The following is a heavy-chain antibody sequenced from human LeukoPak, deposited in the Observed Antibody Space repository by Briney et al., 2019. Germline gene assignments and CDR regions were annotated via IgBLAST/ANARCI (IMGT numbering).Heavy chain of an antibody. CDR1: GFTFRNNW. CDR3: TSISLGANEDY. V-gene: IGHV3-7*03. Sequence: PGGSLRLSCAASGFTFRNNWMNWIRQTPAKGLEWVANIRPDASDTGYVDSVKGRFTISRDNAKNLLYLQMNSLRVDDTAVYYCTSISLGANEDYWGQGTRVTVSS. J-gene: IGHJ4*02. D-gene: IGHD1-26*01. CDR2: IRPDASDT.